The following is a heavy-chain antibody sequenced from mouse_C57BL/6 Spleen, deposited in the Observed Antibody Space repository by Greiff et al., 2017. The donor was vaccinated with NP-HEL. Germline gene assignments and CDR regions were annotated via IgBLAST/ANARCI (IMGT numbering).Heavy chain of an antibody. CDR3: ARQGFAD. CDR1: GFTFSSYG. V-gene: IGHV5-6*01. Sequence: EVKLMESGGDLVKPGGSLKLSCAASGFTFSSYGMSWVRQTPDKRLEWVATISSGGSYTYYPDSVKGRFTISRDNAKNTLYLQMSSLKAEDTAMYYCARQGFADWGQGTLVTVSA. J-gene: IGHJ3*01. CDR2: ISSGGSYT.